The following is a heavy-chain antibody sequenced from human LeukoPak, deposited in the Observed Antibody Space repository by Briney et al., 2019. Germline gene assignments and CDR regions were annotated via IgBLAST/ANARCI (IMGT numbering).Heavy chain of an antibody. Sequence: GASVKVSCKASGYTFTSYGISWVRQAPGQGLEWMGWISAYNGNTNYAQKLQGRVTMTTDTSTSTAYMELRSLRSDDTAVYYCARDDAAYCGGDCYSDYWGQGTLVTVSS. CDR1: GYTFTSYG. CDR2: ISAYNGNT. J-gene: IGHJ4*02. CDR3: ARDDAAYCGGDCYSDY. V-gene: IGHV1-18*01. D-gene: IGHD2-21*01.